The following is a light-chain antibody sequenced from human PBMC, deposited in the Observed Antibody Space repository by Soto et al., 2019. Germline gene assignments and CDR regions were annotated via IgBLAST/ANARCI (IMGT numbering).Light chain of an antibody. Sequence: IVMSQSPATLSVSPGERATLSCRASQSVSSNLAWHQQKPGQAPSLLIYGASTRATGIPARFSGSGSGTEFTLTISSLQSEDFGVYYCQQYNNWPLWTFGQGTKVDIK. CDR2: GAS. J-gene: IGKJ1*01. V-gene: IGKV3-15*01. CDR3: QQYNNWPLWT. CDR1: QSVSSN.